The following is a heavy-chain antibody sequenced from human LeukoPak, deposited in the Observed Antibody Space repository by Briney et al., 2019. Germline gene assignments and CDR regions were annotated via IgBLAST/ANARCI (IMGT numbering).Heavy chain of an antibody. Sequence: SETLSLTCTVSGGSVSSGSYCWSWIRQPPGKGLEWIGYIYYSGSTNYNPYLKSRVTISVDTSKNQFSLKLSSVTAADTAVYYCARDSGSSWYHYYYGMDVWGQGTTVTVSS. V-gene: IGHV4-61*01. CDR2: IYYSGST. CDR1: GGSVSSGSYC. J-gene: IGHJ6*02. D-gene: IGHD6-13*01. CDR3: ARDSGSSWYHYYYGMDV.